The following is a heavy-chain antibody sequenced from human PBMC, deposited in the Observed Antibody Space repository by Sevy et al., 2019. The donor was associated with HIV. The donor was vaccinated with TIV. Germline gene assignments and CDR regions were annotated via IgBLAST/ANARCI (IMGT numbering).Heavy chain of an antibody. V-gene: IGHV1-2*02. CDR2: INPNSGGT. CDR3: AREGEGVRYFDWLSCGNWFDP. D-gene: IGHD3-9*01. J-gene: IGHJ5*02. CDR1: GYTFTGYY. Sequence: ASVKVSCKASGYTFTGYYMHWVRQAPGQGLEWMGWINPNSGGTNYAQKFQGRVTMTRDTSISTAYMELSRLRSDDTAVYYCAREGEGVRYFDWLSCGNWFDPRGQGTLVTVSS.